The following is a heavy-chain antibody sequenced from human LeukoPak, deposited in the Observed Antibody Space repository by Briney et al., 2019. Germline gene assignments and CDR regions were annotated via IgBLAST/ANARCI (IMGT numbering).Heavy chain of an antibody. D-gene: IGHD1-26*01. CDR3: ARDELGGSYLHYYYGMDV. J-gene: IGHJ6*02. V-gene: IGHV3-7*01. Sequence: GGSLRLSCAASGFTFSSYWMTWVRQAPGKGLEWVANIRQDGGETYYLDSVKGRFTISRDNAKNSLYLQMNSLRAEDTAVYYCARDELGGSYLHYYYGMDVWGQGTTVTVSS. CDR1: GFTFSSYW. CDR2: IRQDGGET.